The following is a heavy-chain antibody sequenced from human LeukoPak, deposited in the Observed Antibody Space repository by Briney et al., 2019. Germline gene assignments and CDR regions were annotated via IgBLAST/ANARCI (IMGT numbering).Heavy chain of an antibody. CDR2: ISASGGT. V-gene: IGHV4-61*02. Sequence: SQTLSLTCTVSGGSIISGYYYWPWIRQPAGKGLEWIGRISASGGTSYNPSLNSRVTISVDTSKNQFSLKLNSVDATDTAVYYCAKEPRTTGLHYFDYWGRGTLVTVSS. D-gene: IGHD1-1*01. CDR1: GGSIISGYYY. CDR3: AKEPRTTGLHYFDY. J-gene: IGHJ4*02.